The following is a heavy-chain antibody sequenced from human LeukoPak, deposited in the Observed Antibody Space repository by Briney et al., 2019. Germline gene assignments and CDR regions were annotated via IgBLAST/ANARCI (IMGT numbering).Heavy chain of an antibody. J-gene: IGHJ4*02. CDR2: IGSSSTSI. CDR3: AREDYGDYAENFDY. D-gene: IGHD4-17*01. CDR1: GFTFSAYS. V-gene: IGHV3-21*01. Sequence: GGSLRLSCAVSGFTFSAYSMNWVRQAPGKGLEWVSSIGSSSTSIYYADSVKGRFTISRDNAKNSLFLQMNSLRVEDTAVYYCAREDYGDYAENFDYWGRGTLVTVSS.